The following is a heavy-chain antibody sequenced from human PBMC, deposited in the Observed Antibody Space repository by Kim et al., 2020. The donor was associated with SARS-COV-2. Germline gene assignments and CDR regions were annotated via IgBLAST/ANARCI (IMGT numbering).Heavy chain of an antibody. V-gene: IGHV4-31*03. Sequence: SETLSLTCTVSGDSITSGGYYWNWIRQQPGKGLEWIGSIYYGGNTHYIPSLKSRLTISVDTPKNHFSLNLNSATAADTAVYYCARDDSLGGFDYWGQGILVTVSA. J-gene: IGHJ4*02. CDR3: ARDDSLGGFDY. CDR2: IYYGGNT. CDR1: GDSITSGGYY. D-gene: IGHD7-27*01.